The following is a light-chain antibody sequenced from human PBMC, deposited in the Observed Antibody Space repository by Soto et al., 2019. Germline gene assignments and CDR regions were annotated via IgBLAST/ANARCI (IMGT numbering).Light chain of an antibody. J-gene: IGKJ2*01. Sequence: AIQMTQAPSSLSASVGDRVTITCRASQGIKNDVAWYQQKPGKAPKLLIYAASSLQSGAPPRFSGSGSGTHFTLTISSLQPEDFATYYCLQDYNYPYTFGQGTKLEIK. CDR3: LQDYNYPYT. CDR2: AAS. CDR1: QGIKND. V-gene: IGKV1-6*01.